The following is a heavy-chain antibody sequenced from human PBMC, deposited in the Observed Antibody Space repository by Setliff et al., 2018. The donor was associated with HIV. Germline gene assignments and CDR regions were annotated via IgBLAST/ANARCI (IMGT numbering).Heavy chain of an antibody. CDR3: ARDSRTGYFDS. D-gene: IGHD2-2*01. CDR1: GFNVNNKY. J-gene: IGHJ4*02. V-gene: IGHV3-7*01. CDR2: IKQDGSDK. Sequence: GGSLRLSCAASGFNVNNKYMAWVRQAPGKGLEWVAKIKQDGSDKYYVDSVKGRFTISRDNAKNSLYLQMNSLRAEDTAMYYCARDSRTGYFDSWGQGTLVTVSS.